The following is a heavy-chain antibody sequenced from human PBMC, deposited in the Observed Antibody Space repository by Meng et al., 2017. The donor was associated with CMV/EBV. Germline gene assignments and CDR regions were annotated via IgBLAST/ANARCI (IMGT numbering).Heavy chain of an antibody. Sequence: VQLVQVGAGGKKPGASGKVSCKAAGYTFTGYYMHWVRQAPGQGLEWMGWINPNSGGTNYAQKFQGRVTMTRDTSISTAYMELSRLRSDDTAVYYCARHYDYDDYWGQGTLVTVSS. CDR3: ARHYDYDDY. CDR2: INPNSGGT. CDR1: GYTFTGYY. J-gene: IGHJ4*02. D-gene: IGHD3-16*01. V-gene: IGHV1-2*02.